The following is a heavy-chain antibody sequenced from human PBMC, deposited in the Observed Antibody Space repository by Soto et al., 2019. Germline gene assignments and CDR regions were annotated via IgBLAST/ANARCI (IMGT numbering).Heavy chain of an antibody. CDR3: AREGAASHSYYYGTDV. D-gene: IGHD3-16*01. CDR1: GGSISSGDSY. J-gene: IGHJ6*02. Sequence: KPSETLSLTCTVSGGSISSGDSYWSWIRQSPGKGLEWIGYIYYSGSTYYNPSLRSRVTISVDTSKNQFSLKLNSVTAADTAAYFCAREGAASHSYYYGTDVWGQGTTVTVSS. V-gene: IGHV4-30-4*01. CDR2: IYYSGST.